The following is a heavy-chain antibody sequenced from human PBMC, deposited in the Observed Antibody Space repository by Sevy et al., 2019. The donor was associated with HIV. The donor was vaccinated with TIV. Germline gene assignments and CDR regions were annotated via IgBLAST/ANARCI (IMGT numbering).Heavy chain of an antibody. CDR1: GFSFDTYS. CDR3: ARDDYDTTPCAFDV. CDR2: ISSGSSYI. V-gene: IGHV3-21*06. D-gene: IGHD3-22*01. Sequence: WGSLRLSCIASGFSFDTYSMNWVRQTPGQGLEWVSSISSGSSYIYYADSVKGRFTISRDNAKNSLSLEMNSLRVEDTAIYYCARDDYDTTPCAFDVWGQGTMVTVSS. J-gene: IGHJ3*01.